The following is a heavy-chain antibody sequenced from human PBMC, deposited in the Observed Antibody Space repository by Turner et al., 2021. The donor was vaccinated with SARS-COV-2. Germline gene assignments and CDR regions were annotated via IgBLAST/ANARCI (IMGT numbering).Heavy chain of an antibody. Sequence: QVQLVQSGAEVKKPGASVKVSCKASGYTVASYGISWVRQAPGQGLEWMGWISAYNGNTNYEQKLQGRVTMTTDTSTSTAYMELRSLRSDDTAVYYCAREPFTYYYDSSGNWFDPWGQGTLVTVSS. D-gene: IGHD3-22*01. CDR1: GYTVASYG. J-gene: IGHJ5*02. V-gene: IGHV1-18*01. CDR3: AREPFTYYYDSSGNWFDP. CDR2: ISAYNGNT.